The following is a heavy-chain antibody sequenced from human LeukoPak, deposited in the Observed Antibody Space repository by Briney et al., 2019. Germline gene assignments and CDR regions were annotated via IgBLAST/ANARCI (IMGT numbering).Heavy chain of an antibody. J-gene: IGHJ4*02. D-gene: IGHD3-10*01. CDR3: AREGRWFGEFDY. CDR2: IYYRGST. CDR1: GGSISSGDYY. Sequence: SQTLSLTCTVSGGSISSGDYYWSWIRQPPGKGLEWIGYIYYRGSTYYNPSLKSRVTISVDTSKSQFSLKLSSVTAADTAVYYCAREGRWFGEFDYWGQGTVVTVSS. V-gene: IGHV4-30-4*01.